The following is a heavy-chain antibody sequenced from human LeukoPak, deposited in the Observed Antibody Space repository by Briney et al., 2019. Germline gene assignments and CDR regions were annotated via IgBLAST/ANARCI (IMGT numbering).Heavy chain of an antibody. Sequence: GGSLRLSCVAYGFSLGDFNMIWVRQAPGKGLEWVSGIGGSDNSTYYADSVRGRFAISRDNSKNTLFLQMNSLRAEDTAVYYCAKDYSSSWYSYFDCWGQGILVTVSS. CDR1: GFSLGDFN. J-gene: IGHJ4*02. CDR3: AKDYSSSWYSYFDC. D-gene: IGHD6-13*01. V-gene: IGHV3-23*01. CDR2: IGGSDNST.